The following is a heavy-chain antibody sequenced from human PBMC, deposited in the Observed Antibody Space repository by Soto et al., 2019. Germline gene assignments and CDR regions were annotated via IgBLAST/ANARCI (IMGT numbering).Heavy chain of an antibody. CDR3: ATAEVDY. CDR1: GFTFGNAW. Sequence: PGGSLRLSCAASGFTFGNAWMHWVRQAPGKGLEWASRMNSDGSTTDYADSVKGRFTVSRDNAKYTLYLQMNSLRAEDTAVYYCATAEVDYWGPGTLVTVSS. CDR2: MNSDGSTT. V-gene: IGHV3-74*01. J-gene: IGHJ4*02.